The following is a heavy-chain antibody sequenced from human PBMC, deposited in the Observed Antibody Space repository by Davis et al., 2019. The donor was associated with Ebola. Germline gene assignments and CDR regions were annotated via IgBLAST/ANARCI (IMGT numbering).Heavy chain of an antibody. CDR2: IYSGGST. CDR3: ARVGYSSSWYSWFDP. Sequence: GESLKISCSVSGFMFSSYSMNWVRQAPGKGLEWVSVIYSGGSTYYADSVKGRFTISRDNSKNTLYLQMNSLRAEDTAVYYCARVGYSSSWYSWFDPWGQGTLVTVSS. D-gene: IGHD6-13*01. J-gene: IGHJ5*02. CDR1: GFMFSSYS. V-gene: IGHV3-53*01.